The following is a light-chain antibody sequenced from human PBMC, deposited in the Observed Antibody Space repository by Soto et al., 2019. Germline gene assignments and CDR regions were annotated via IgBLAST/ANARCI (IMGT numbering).Light chain of an antibody. V-gene: IGLV2-11*01. Sequence: QSALTQPRSVSGSPGQSVTISCTGTSSDVGGYNYVSWYQQHPGKAPKLMIYDVSKRPSAVPDRFSGSKSGNTASLTISGLQAEDEADYYCCSYAGSYTFAVVFGGGTKLTVL. CDR2: DVS. J-gene: IGLJ2*01. CDR1: SSDVGGYNY. CDR3: CSYAGSYTFAVV.